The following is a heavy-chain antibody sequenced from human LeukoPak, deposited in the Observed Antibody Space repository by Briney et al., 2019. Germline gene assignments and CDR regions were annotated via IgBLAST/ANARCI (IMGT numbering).Heavy chain of an antibody. D-gene: IGHD5-18*01. J-gene: IGHJ4*02. CDR1: GFTFDDYT. CDR3: AKDPHHGYTYGYFEY. Sequence: GGSLRLSCAASGFTFDDYTMHWVRQAPGKGLEWVSLITWDGDNTYYADSVKGRFTISRDNSKNSLYLLMNSLRSEDTAFYYCAKDPHHGYTYGYFEYWGQGTLVTVSS. CDR2: ITWDGDNT. V-gene: IGHV3-43*01.